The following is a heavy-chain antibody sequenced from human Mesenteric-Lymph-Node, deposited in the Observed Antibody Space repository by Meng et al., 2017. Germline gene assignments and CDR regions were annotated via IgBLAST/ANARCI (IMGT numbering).Heavy chain of an antibody. Sequence: GSLRLSCTVSGGSISSSSYYWGWIRQPPGKGLEWIGSIYYSGSTYYSPSLKSRVTISVDTSKNQFSLKLSSVTAADTAVYYCARDSHYYDSSGYEYYFDYWGQGTLVTVSS. D-gene: IGHD3-22*01. J-gene: IGHJ4*02. CDR1: GGSISSSSYY. CDR3: ARDSHYYDSSGYEYYFDY. CDR2: IYYSGST. V-gene: IGHV4-39*07.